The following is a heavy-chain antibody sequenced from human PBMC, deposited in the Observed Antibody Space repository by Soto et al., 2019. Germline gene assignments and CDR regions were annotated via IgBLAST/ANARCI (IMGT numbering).Heavy chain of an antibody. CDR1: SFTSYW. J-gene: IGHJ6*02. CDR2: IYYSGST. Sequence: SFTSYWIGWVRQMPGKGLEWIGSIYYSGSTYYNPSLKSRVTISVDTSKNQFSLKLSSVTAADTAVYYCARLRLYYYDSSGYYIASGMDVWGQGTTVTFSS. CDR3: ARLRLYYYDSSGYYIASGMDV. V-gene: IGHV4-39*01. D-gene: IGHD3-22*01.